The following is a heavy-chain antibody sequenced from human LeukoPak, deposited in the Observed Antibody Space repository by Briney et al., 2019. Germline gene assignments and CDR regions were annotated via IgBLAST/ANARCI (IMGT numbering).Heavy chain of an antibody. J-gene: IGHJ5*02. CDR2: ISTYNDNT. CDR1: GYTFTNYG. CDR3: ARVGGGSYCSSTSCPRRFDP. D-gene: IGHD2-2*01. V-gene: IGHV1-18*01. Sequence: ASVKVSCKASGYTFTNYGLTWVRQAPGQGLEWMGWISTYNDNTKYEQNLQGRVTMTTDTSTSTAYMELRSLRSDNTAVYYCARVGGGSYCSSTSCPRRFDPWGQGTLSPSPQ.